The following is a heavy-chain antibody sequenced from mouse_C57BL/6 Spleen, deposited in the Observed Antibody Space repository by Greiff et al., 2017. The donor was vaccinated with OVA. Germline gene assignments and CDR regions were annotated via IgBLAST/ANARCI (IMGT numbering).Heavy chain of an antibody. D-gene: IGHD1-1*01. V-gene: IGHV1-54*01. J-gene: IGHJ2*01. Sequence: VQLQPSGAELVRPGTSVKVSCKASGYAFTNYLIEWVKQRPGQGLEWIGVINPGSGGTNYNEKFKGKATLTADKSSSTAYMQLSSLTSEDSAVYFCARSDTTVVATSRGNYWGQGTTLTVSS. CDR1: GYAFTNYL. CDR3: ARSDTTVVATSRGNY. CDR2: INPGSGGT.